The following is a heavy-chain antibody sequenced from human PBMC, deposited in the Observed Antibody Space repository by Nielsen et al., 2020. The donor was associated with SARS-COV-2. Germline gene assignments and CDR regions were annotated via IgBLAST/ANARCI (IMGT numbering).Heavy chain of an antibody. V-gene: IGHV3-9*01. CDR2: ISWNSGSI. J-gene: IGHJ4*02. CDR1: GFTFDDYA. D-gene: IGHD1-26*01. CDR3: AKGVGAIYYFDY. Sequence: LSLTCAASGFTFDDYAMHWVRQAPGKGLEWVSGISWNSGSIGYADSVKGRFTISRDNAKNSLYLQMNSLRAEDTALYYCAKGVGAIYYFDYWGQGTLVTVSS.